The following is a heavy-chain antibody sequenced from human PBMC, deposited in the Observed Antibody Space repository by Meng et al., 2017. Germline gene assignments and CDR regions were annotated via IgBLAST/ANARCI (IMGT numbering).Heavy chain of an antibody. CDR1: GFTFSSDG. V-gene: IGHV3-33*01. J-gene: IGHJ2*01. CDR3: ARGLSTTYWYFDL. CDR2: IWYDGSNK. Sequence: VQLVVSGGGWVQPGRSLGLSCAASGFTFSSDGMHWVRQAPGKGLEWVAVIWYDGSNKYYADSVKGRFTISRDNSKNTLYLQMNSLRAEDTAVNYCARGLSTTYWYFDLWGRGTLVTVSS. D-gene: IGHD2/OR15-2a*01.